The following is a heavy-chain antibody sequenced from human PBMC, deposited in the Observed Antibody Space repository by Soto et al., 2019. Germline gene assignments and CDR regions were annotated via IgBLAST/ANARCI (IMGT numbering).Heavy chain of an antibody. D-gene: IGHD6-13*01. V-gene: IGHV4-31*03. J-gene: IGHJ3*02. Sequence: SETLSLTCTVSGGSISTGGYYWSWIRQHPGKGLEWIGYIYYSGSTYYNPSLNSRVTISVDTSKNQFSLKLSSVTAADTAVYYCASGAAAGKGAFDIWGQGAMVTVSS. CDR3: ASGAAAGKGAFDI. CDR2: IYYSGST. CDR1: GGSISTGGYY.